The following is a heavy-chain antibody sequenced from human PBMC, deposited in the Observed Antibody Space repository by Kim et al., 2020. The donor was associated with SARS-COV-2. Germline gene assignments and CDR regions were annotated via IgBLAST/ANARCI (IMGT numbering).Heavy chain of an antibody. CDR3: ARDSSGYYNWFDP. CDR1: GYTFTGYY. CDR2: INPNSGGT. Sequence: ASVKVSCKASGYTFTGYYMHWVRQAPGQGLEWMGRINPNSGGTNYAQKFQGRVTMTRDTSISTAYMELSRLRSDDTAVYYCARDSSGYYNWFDPWGQGTLVTVSS. J-gene: IGHJ5*02. V-gene: IGHV1-2*06. D-gene: IGHD3-22*01.